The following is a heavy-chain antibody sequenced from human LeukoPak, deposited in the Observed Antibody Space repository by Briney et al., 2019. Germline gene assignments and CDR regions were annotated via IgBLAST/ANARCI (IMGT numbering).Heavy chain of an antibody. V-gene: IGHV4-30-4*08. CDR1: GGSISSGDYY. Sequence: SQTLSLTCTVSGGSISSGDYYWSWIRQPPGKGLEWIGYIYYSGSTYYNPSLKSRVTISVDTSKNQFSLKLSSVNAADTAVYYCARVVVTIFGGGKWFDPWGQGTLVTVSP. D-gene: IGHD3-3*01. CDR2: IYYSGST. CDR3: ARVVVTIFGGGKWFDP. J-gene: IGHJ5*02.